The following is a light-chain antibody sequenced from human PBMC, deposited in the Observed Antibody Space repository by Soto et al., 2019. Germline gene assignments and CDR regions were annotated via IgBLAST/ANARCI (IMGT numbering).Light chain of an antibody. Sequence: ELVLTQSPGTLSLSPGERGTLSCRASQSIVGNYLAWYQQKRGQAPRLLIHDASSRVTGVPARFSGSGSETDFTLAISILQPEDFAVYYCQQRGNWHPPISFGQGTRLEIK. CDR1: QSIVGNY. V-gene: IGKV3D-20*02. CDR2: DAS. J-gene: IGKJ5*01. CDR3: QQRGNWHPPIS.